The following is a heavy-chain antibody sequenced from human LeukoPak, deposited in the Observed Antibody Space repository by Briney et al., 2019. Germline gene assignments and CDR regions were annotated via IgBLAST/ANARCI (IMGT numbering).Heavy chain of an antibody. J-gene: IGHJ4*02. V-gene: IGHV1-24*01. CDR2: FDPEDGET. D-gene: IGHD2-15*01. Sequence: VASVKVSCKVSGYSLTELSLHWVRQAPGKGLEWMGGFDPEDGETIYAQKFQGRVTVTEDTSTDTAYMELSSLRSEDTAVYYCVTDYPPAWGQGTLVTVSS. CDR1: GYSLTELS. CDR3: VTDYPPA.